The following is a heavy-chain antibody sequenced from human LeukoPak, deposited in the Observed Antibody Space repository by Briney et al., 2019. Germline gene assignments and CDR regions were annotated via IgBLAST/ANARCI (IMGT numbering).Heavy chain of an antibody. J-gene: IGHJ1*01. Sequence: ASVKVSCKASGGTFSSYAISWVRQAPGQGLEWMGWISAYNGNTNYAQKLQGRVTMTTDTSTSTAYMELRSLRSDDTAVYYCARDHYDSSGYYQYFQHWGQGTLVTVSS. CDR1: GGTFSSYA. V-gene: IGHV1-18*01. D-gene: IGHD3-22*01. CDR2: ISAYNGNT. CDR3: ARDHYDSSGYYQYFQH.